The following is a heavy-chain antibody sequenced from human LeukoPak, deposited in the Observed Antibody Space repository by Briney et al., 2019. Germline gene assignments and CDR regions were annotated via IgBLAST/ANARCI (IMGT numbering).Heavy chain of an antibody. J-gene: IGHJ5*02. V-gene: IGHV4-34*01. CDR2: INHSGST. D-gene: IGHD4-11*01. Sequence: SETLSLTCAVYGGSFSGYYWSWIRQPPGKGLEWIGEINHSGSTNYNPSLKSRVTISVDTSKNQFSLKLSSVTAADTAVYYCARASNDYINYDWFDPWGQGTLVTVSS. CDR1: GGSFSGYY. CDR3: ARASNDYINYDWFDP.